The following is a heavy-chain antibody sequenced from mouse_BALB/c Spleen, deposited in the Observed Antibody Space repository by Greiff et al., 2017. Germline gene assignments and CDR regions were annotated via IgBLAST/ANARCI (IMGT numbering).Heavy chain of an antibody. J-gene: IGHJ4*01. V-gene: IGHV1-9*01. D-gene: IGHD1-2*01. CDR3: GITTAFYAMDD. Sequence: QVQLQQSGADLMKPGASVKISCKATGYTFRSYWIEWVKHRPGHGLEWLGEILPGSGSTNYNEKFKGKATFTADTSSNTAYMQLSSLTSEDSAVYYCGITTAFYAMDDWGQGTSVTVSA. CDR1: GYTFRSYW. CDR2: ILPGSGST.